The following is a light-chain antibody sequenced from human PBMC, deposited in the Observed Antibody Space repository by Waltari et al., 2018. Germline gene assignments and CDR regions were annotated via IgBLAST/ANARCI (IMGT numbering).Light chain of an antibody. V-gene: IGLV1-44*01. CDR3: AAWDDSLDGWV. Sequence: QSVLPPPPSASGTPGQRLTISCSGSSSHIGSNPVSWYQQLAGTAPKLLIYSNNQRPSGVPDRFSGSKSGTTASLAISGLQSEDEAAYYCAAWDDSLDGWVFGGGTKLTVL. CDR1: SSHIGSNP. J-gene: IGLJ3*02. CDR2: SNN.